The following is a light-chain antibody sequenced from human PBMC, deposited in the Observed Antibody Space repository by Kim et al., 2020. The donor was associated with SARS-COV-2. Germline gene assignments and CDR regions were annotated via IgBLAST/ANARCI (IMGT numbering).Light chain of an antibody. V-gene: IGKV3-15*01. J-gene: IGKJ4*01. CDR3: QQYNKRPIT. CDR1: QSVGSN. CDR2: VAS. Sequence: EIVMTQSPATLSVSPGERATLSCRASQSVGSNLVWYQQKPGQAPRLLISVASFRATGIPARFSGSGSGTEFTLTISSLQSEDFAVYYCQQYNKRPITFGGGTKLEIK.